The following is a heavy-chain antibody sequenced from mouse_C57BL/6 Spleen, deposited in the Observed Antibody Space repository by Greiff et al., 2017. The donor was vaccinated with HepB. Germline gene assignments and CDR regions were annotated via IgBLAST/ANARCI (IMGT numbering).Heavy chain of an antibody. Sequence: QVQLQQPGAELVRPGSSVKLSCKASGYTFTSYWMHWVKQRPIQGLEWIGNIDPSDSETHYNQKFKDKATLTVDKSSSTAYMQLSSLTSEDSAVYYCARALYCNYGGYFDYWGQGTTLTVSS. CDR2: IDPSDSET. J-gene: IGHJ2*01. D-gene: IGHD2-1*01. V-gene: IGHV1-52*01. CDR1: GYTFTSYW. CDR3: ARALYCNYGGYFDY.